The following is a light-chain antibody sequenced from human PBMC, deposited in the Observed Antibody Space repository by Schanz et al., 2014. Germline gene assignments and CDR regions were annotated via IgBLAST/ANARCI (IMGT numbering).Light chain of an antibody. CDR1: QSVSATY. Sequence: EIVLTQSPGTLSLSPGERATLSCRASQSVSATYFAWYQQKLGQPPRLLIYASSSRATGIPDRFSGSGSGTDFTLTISRLEPEDFATYYCQQSYSTPRIFGPGTKVDIK. CDR2: ASS. CDR3: QQSYSTPRI. V-gene: IGKV3-20*01. J-gene: IGKJ3*01.